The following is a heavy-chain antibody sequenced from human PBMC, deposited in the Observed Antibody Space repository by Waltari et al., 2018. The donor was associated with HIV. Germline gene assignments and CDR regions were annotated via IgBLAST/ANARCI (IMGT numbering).Heavy chain of an antibody. CDR3: ARIRRLRLGELSPRDYFDY. D-gene: IGHD3-16*02. V-gene: IGHV4-4*07. Sequence: QVQLQESVPGLVKPSDTLSLTSTVSGASISSYYWRWLRPPAGKGLEWIGRIYTCGSTNYNPSLKSRVTMSVDTSKNQFSLKLSSVTAADTAVYYCARIRRLRLGELSPRDYFDYWGQGTLVTVSS. J-gene: IGHJ4*02. CDR1: GASISSYY. CDR2: IYTCGST.